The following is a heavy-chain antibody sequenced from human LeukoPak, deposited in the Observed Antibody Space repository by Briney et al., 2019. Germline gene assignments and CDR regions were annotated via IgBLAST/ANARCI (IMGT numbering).Heavy chain of an antibody. CDR1: GFTFSSCA. V-gene: IGHV3-23*01. CDR2: LRSSGGST. Sequence: GGSLRLFCAASGFTFSSCAMSGVRRSPGEGLEWVLALRSSGGSTYYAQSVNGPFTISRDTSTHTLYMQTNSLRAAHTAVYYCRGAEAGLYAMAVWGQGTTVTVSS. CDR3: RGAEAGLYAMAV. D-gene: IGHD6-13*01. J-gene: IGHJ6*02.